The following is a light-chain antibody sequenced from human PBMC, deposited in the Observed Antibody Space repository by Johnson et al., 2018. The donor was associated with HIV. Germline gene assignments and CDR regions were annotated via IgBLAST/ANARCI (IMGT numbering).Light chain of an antibody. V-gene: IGLV1-51*01. CDR1: SSNIGNNY. CDR2: DNN. Sequence: HSVLTQPPSVSVAPGQKVTISCSGSSSNIGNNYVSWYQQLPGTAPKLLIYDNNKRPSGIPDRFSGSKSGTSATLDITGLQSGDEADYYCGTWDSSLSAYVFGNGTKVTVL. J-gene: IGLJ1*01. CDR3: GTWDSSLSAYV.